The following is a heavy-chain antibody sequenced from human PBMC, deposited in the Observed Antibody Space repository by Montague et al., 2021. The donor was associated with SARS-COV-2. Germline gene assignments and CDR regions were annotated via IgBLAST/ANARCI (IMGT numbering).Heavy chain of an antibody. CDR1: GFTFSSHA. D-gene: IGHD3-22*01. V-gene: IGHV3-33*01. CDR3: ARDPPYSSSAFYYYSYYLDV. Sequence: SLRLSCAASGFTFSSHATHWVRQAPGRGLEWVAVIWNDGSNKYYADSVKGRFTISRDNSNNTLYLQLNSLTADDTAVYYCARDPPYSSSAFYYYSYYLDVWGKGATVTVSS. J-gene: IGHJ6*03. CDR2: IWNDGSNK.